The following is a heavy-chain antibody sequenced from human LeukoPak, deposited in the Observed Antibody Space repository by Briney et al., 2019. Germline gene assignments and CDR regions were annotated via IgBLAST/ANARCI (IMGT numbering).Heavy chain of an antibody. CDR1: GGTFSSYA. V-gene: IGHV1-69*04. J-gene: IGHJ4*02. D-gene: IGHD3-3*02. CDR3: ARSRIFGVVIIEGYFDY. Sequence: SVKVSCKASGGTFSSYAISWVRQAPGQGLEWMGRIIPILGIANYAQKFQGRVTITTDESTSTAYMELSSLRSEDTAVYYCARSRIFGVVIIEGYFDYWGQGTLVTVSS. CDR2: IIPILGIA.